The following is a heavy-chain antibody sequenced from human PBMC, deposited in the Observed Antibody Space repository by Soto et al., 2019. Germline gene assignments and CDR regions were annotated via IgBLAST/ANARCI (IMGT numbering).Heavy chain of an antibody. J-gene: IGHJ6*02. V-gene: IGHV3-21*01. Sequence: EVQLVESGGGLVKPGGSLRLFCAASGFTFSSYSMNWVRQAPGKGLEWVSSISSSSSYIYYADSVKGRFTISRDNAKNSLYLQMNSLRAEDTAVYYCARVRGSSSRGYYYGMDVWGQGTTVTVSS. CDR3: ARVRGSSSRGYYYGMDV. CDR1: GFTFSSYS. D-gene: IGHD6-6*01. CDR2: ISSSSSYI.